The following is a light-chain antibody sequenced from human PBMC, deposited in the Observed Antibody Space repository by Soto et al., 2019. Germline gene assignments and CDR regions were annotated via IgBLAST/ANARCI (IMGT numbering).Light chain of an antibody. J-gene: IGKJ2*01. CDR2: AAS. CDR3: QQANTFPYT. V-gene: IGKV1D-12*01. Sequence: DIQMTQSPSSVSASVGGRVTITCRASQVISSWLAWYQQKPGKAPKLLIYAASSLQSGVPPRFSGSGSGTYFTLTISSLQPEDFATYYCQQANTFPYTFGQGTKLEIK. CDR1: QVISSW.